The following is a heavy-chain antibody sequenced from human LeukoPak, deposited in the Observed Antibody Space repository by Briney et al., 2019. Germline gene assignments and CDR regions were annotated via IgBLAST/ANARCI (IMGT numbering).Heavy chain of an antibody. J-gene: IGHJ4*02. D-gene: IGHD5-18*01. CDR1: GFNFDRYT. CDR3: AKELDTMFFDY. V-gene: IGHV3-43*01. Sequence: GGSLRLSCATSGFNFDRYTIHWVRQAPGKGLVWVSLAGWAGGTTYYSDSVRGRFTISRDSGKNSVYLQMNSLTTDDTAFYFCAKELDTMFFDYWGQGALVTVSS. CDR2: AGWAGGTT.